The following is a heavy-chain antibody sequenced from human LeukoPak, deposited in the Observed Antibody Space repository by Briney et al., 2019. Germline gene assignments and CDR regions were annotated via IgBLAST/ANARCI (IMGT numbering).Heavy chain of an antibody. CDR3: ARDEVGATFDY. Sequence: GGSLRLSCAASGFTVSSNYMSWVRQAPWKGLEWVSVIYSGGSTYYADSVKGRFTISRDNSKNTLYLQMNSLRAEDTAVYYCARDEVGATFDYWGQGTLVTVSS. CDR2: IYSGGST. CDR1: GFTVSSNY. D-gene: IGHD1-26*01. J-gene: IGHJ4*02. V-gene: IGHV3-66*02.